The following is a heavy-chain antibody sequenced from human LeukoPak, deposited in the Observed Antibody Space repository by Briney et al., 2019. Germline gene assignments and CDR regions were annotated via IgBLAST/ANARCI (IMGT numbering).Heavy chain of an antibody. D-gene: IGHD5-12*01. J-gene: IGHJ5*02. V-gene: IGHV4-34*01. CDR2: INHSGST. CDR3: ASTITPNWFDP. Sequence: PSETLSLTCTVSGGSISSYYWSWIRQPPGKGLEWIGEINHSGSTNYNPSLKSRVTISVDTSKNQFSLKLSSVTAADTAVYYCASTITPNWFDPWGQGTLVTVSS. CDR1: GGSISSYY.